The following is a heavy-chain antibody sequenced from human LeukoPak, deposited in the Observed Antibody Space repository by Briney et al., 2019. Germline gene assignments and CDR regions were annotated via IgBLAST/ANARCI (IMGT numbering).Heavy chain of an antibody. CDR1: GFTFSNAW. D-gene: IGHD3-22*01. Sequence: PGGSLRLSCAASGFTFSNAWMSWVRQAPGKGLEWVGRIKSKTDGGTTDYAAPVKGRFTISRDDSKNTLYLQMNSLKTEDTAVYYCTTYRQSVIVVVNDAFDIWGQGTMVTVSS. V-gene: IGHV3-15*01. CDR2: IKSKTDGGTT. CDR3: TTYRQSVIVVVNDAFDI. J-gene: IGHJ3*02.